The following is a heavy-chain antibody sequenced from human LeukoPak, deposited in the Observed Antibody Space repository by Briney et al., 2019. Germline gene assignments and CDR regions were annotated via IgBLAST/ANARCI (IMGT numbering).Heavy chain of an antibody. CDR2: IDPSDSYT. CDR3: ARHQLLGPCFKGVCSDAFDI. J-gene: IGHJ3*02. Sequence: PGESLKTSCKGSGYRFTSYWISWVRQMPGEGLEWMGRIDPSDSYTNCSPSFQGHLTISADKSISTAYLQWSSLKASDTAMYYCARHQLLGPCFKGVCSDAFDIWGQGTMVTVSS. CDR1: GYRFTSYW. V-gene: IGHV5-10-1*01. D-gene: IGHD2-8*01.